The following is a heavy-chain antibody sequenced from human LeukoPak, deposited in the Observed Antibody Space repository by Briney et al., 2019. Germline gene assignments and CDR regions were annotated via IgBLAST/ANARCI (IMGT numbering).Heavy chain of an antibody. CDR3: ARDIVVVPAATIKDHNWFDP. D-gene: IGHD2-2*01. J-gene: IGHJ5*02. CDR1: GYTFTSYD. CDR2: MNPNSGNT. Sequence: ASVKVSCKASGYTFTSYDINWVRQATGQGLEWMGWMNPNSGNTGYVQKFQGRVTMTRNTSISTAYMELSSLRSEDTAVYYCARDIVVVPAATIKDHNWFDPWGQGTLVTVSS. V-gene: IGHV1-8*01.